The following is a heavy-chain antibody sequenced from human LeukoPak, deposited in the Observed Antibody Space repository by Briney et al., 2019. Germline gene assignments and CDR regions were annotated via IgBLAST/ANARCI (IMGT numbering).Heavy chain of an antibody. V-gene: IGHV3-30*18. Sequence: GGSLRLSCAASGFTFSSYGMHWVRQAPGKGLEGVAVISYDGSNKYYADSVKGRFTISRDNSKNTLYLQMNSLRAEDTAVYYCAKDGLGITTPFDPWGQGTLVTVS. J-gene: IGHJ5*02. D-gene: IGHD3-3*01. CDR1: GFTFSSYG. CDR3: AKDGLGITTPFDP. CDR2: ISYDGSNK.